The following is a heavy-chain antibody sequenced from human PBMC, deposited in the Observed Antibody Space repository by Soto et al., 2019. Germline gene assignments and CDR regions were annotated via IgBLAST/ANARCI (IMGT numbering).Heavy chain of an antibody. J-gene: IGHJ6*02. Sequence: LSLTCAVYGGSFSGYYWSWIRQPPGKGLEWIGEINHSGSTNYNPSLKSRVTISVDTSKNQFSLKLSSVTAADTAVYYCARGLTTGNSGYYYYGMDVWGQGTTVTVSS. V-gene: IGHV4-34*01. CDR3: ARGLTTGNSGYYYYGMDV. CDR2: INHSGST. D-gene: IGHD4-17*01. CDR1: GGSFSGYY.